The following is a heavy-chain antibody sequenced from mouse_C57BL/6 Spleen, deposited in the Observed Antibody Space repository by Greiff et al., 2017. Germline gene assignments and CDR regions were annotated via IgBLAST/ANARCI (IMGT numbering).Heavy chain of an antibody. CDR2: IWSGGST. J-gene: IGHJ1*03. CDR1: GFSLTSYG. D-gene: IGHD1-1*01. CDR3: ARNTYGSSLYWYFDV. V-gene: IGHV2-2*01. Sequence: QVQLQQSGPGLVQPSQSLSITCTVSGFSLTSYGVHWVRQSPGKGLEWLGGIWSGGSTDYNAAFISRLGVSKDNSKCEVFFKMNRLQADDTAIYYCARNTYGSSLYWYFDVRGTGTTVTVST.